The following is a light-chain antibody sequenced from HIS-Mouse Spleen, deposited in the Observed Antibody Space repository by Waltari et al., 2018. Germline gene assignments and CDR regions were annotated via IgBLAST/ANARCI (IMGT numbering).Light chain of an antibody. CDR3: SSYTSSSTHVV. CDR2: EVS. CDR1: SSEVGGYNY. J-gene: IGLJ2*01. Sequence: QSALTQPASVSGSPGQSITISCAATSSEVGGYNYVFWSQQHPGKAPKLIIYEVSNRPSGVSNRFSGSKSGNTASLTISGLQADDEADYYCSSYTSSSTHVVFGGGTKLTVL. V-gene: IGLV2-14*01.